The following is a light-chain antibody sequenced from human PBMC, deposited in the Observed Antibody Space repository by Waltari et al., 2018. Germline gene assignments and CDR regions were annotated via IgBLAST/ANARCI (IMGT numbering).Light chain of an antibody. V-gene: IGKV3-20*01. J-gene: IGKJ4*01. CDR1: QTIRTTY. CDR2: GAF. Sequence: EIVLTQSPGTLSLSPGEGATLSCRTSQTIRTTYLAWYQQKPGKAPTILPYGAFSRATGSPGRVTGSGSGTDFSLTISRLEPEDFATYYCQQYDISPLTFGGGTKVEIK. CDR3: QQYDISPLT.